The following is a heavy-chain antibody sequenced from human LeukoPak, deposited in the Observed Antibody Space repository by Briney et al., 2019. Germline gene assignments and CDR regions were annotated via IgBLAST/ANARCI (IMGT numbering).Heavy chain of an antibody. CDR2: IYYSGSN. D-gene: IGHD5-18*01. CDR1: GGSISSYY. V-gene: IGHV4-59*01. J-gene: IGHJ4*02. Sequence: AVTLSLTCTVSGGSISSYYWSWIRQPPGEGLEWIGYIYYSGSNNFHTSLKSRVTISVDTSKNQFSLKLSSVTAADTAVYYCARVTPRTAMVTGPFDYWGQGTLVTVSS. CDR3: ARVTPRTAMVTGPFDY.